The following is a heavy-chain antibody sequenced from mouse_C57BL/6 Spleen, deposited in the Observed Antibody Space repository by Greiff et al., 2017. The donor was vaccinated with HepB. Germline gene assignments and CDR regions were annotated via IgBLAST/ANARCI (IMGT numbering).Heavy chain of an antibody. CDR2: ISNGGGST. Sequence: EVHLVESGGGLVQPGGSLKLSCAASGFTFSDYYMYWVRQTPEKRLEWVAYISNGGGSTYYPDTVKGRFTISRDNAKNTRYLQMSRLKSEDTAMYYCARLGSSYAFDYWGQGTTLTVSS. V-gene: IGHV5-12*01. CDR3: ARLGSSYAFDY. CDR1: GFTFSDYY. D-gene: IGHD1-1*01. J-gene: IGHJ2*01.